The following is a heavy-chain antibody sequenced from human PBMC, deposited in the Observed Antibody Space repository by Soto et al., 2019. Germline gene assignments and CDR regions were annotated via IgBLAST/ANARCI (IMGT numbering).Heavy chain of an antibody. J-gene: IGHJ6*02. CDR2: ININSGNT. V-gene: IGHV1-8*01. CDR3: SKGYAMDV. CDR1: GSNFPTFD. Sequence: QVQLVQSGAEVKKPGASVKVSCKASGSNFPTFDINWVRQATGQGLEWMGWININSGNTAYAQKYQGRFTMTRNTSISTVYMERSSLRSDDTAVYYCSKGYAMDVWGQGTTVIVSS.